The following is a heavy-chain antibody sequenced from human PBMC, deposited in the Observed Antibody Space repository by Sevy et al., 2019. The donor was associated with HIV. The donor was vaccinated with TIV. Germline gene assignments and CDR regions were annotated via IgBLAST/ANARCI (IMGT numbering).Heavy chain of an antibody. CDR2: IYPGDSDT. J-gene: IGHJ4*01. Sequence: GESLKISCKGSGYTFTNYWIGWVRQMPGKGLEWMGIIYPGDSDTRYSPSFQGQVTISADKSISTAYLQWSSLKASDTAIYYCVRHPGVATLYFDYWGHGILVTVSS. D-gene: IGHD5-12*01. CDR3: VRHPGVATLYFDY. V-gene: IGHV5-51*01. CDR1: GYTFTNYW.